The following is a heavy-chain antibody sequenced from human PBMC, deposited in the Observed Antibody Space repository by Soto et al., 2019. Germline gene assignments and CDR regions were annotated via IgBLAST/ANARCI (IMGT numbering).Heavy chain of an antibody. CDR3: ARDLCPLGSVRPCPTYGLDV. J-gene: IGHJ6*02. V-gene: IGHV1-2*02. D-gene: IGHD3-10*01. CDR2: LKSDNGGA. CDR1: GYSFTGHY. Sequence: QVQLVQSRAEVKPPGASVQVSCEASGYSFTGHYMHWVRQVSGKRLEYLGWLKSDNGGAYYAPKFQGRVTLTRDMSTSTAYMELSVLRSVDTGVYFCARDLCPLGSVRPCPTYGLDVWGQGTTVTVSS.